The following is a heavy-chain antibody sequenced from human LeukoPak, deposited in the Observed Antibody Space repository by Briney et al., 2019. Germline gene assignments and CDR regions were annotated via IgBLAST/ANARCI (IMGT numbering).Heavy chain of an antibody. D-gene: IGHD3-22*01. Sequence: GGSLRLSCAASGFTFSSYGMHWVRQAPGKGLEWVAVIWYDGSNKYYADSVKGRFTISGDNSKNTLYLQMNSLRAEDTAVYYCARDQVVITWSTYYYYGMDVWGQGTTVTVSS. J-gene: IGHJ6*02. CDR2: IWYDGSNK. CDR1: GFTFSSYG. V-gene: IGHV3-33*01. CDR3: ARDQVVITWSTYYYYGMDV.